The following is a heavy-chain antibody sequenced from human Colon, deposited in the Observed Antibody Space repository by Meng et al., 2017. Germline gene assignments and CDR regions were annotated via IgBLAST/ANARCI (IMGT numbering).Heavy chain of an antibody. CDR3: SSLLTLDY. CDR1: AGPFSGYY. Sequence: QVPLQQWGPGLLTPSEPLTLTCAINAGPFSGYYWSWNRQAPGNGLEWIGEINQSGDTHYNPSLKSRVSMSFDTSKKQFSLHLSSVTAADTAVYYCSSLLTLDYWGPGTLVTVSS. CDR2: INQSGDT. V-gene: IGHV4-34*02. D-gene: IGHD2-15*01. J-gene: IGHJ4*02.